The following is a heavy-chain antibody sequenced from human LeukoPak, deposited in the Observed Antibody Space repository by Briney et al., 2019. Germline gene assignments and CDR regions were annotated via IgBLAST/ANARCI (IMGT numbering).Heavy chain of an antibody. V-gene: IGHV1-18*01. CDR3: ARSRRAVALYYFDY. D-gene: IGHD6-19*01. Sequence: ASVKVSCKASGYTFTSYGISWVRQAPGQGLEWMGWISAYNSNTNYAQKLQGRVTMTTDTSTSTAYMELRSPRSDDTAVYYCARSRRAVALYYFDYWGQGTLVTVSS. CDR2: ISAYNSNT. J-gene: IGHJ4*02. CDR1: GYTFTSYG.